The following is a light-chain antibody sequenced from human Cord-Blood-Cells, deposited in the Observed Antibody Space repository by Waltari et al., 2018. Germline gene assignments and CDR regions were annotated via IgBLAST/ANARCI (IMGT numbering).Light chain of an antibody. Sequence: QSALTQPASVSGSPGPSIPISCTGTSSDVGGYNYASWYQQHPGKAPKRMIYDVSNRPSGVSNRFSGSKSGNTASLTISGLQAEDEADYYCSSYTSSSTWVFGGGTKLTVL. V-gene: IGLV2-14*03. CDR1: SSDVGGYNY. J-gene: IGLJ3*02. CDR3: SSYTSSSTWV. CDR2: DVS.